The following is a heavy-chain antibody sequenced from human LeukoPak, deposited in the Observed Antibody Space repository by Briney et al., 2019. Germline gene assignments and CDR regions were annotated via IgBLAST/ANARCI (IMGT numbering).Heavy chain of an antibody. CDR2: ISDSGST. CDR1: GGSFSGYY. CDR3: ARRLYDYLYGMDV. D-gene: IGHD3-10*01. V-gene: IGHV4-34*01. J-gene: IGHJ6*02. Sequence: SETLSLTCAVYGGSFSGYYWSWIRQPPGKGLEWIGEISDSGSTNYNPSLMSRVTMSIDKSKNQFSLKVNSVTAADTAVYYCARRLYDYLYGMDVWGQGTTVAVSS.